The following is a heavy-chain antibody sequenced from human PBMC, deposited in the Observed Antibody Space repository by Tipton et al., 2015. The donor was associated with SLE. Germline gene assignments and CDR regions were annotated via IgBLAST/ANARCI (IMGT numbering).Heavy chain of an antibody. D-gene: IGHD3-3*01. CDR2: IYHSGST. V-gene: IGHV4-38-2*02. Sequence: TLSLTCTVSGYSISSDYYWGWIRQPPGKGLEWIGSIYHSGSTYYNPSLKGRVTISVDTSKNQFSLKLSSVTAADTAVYYCARTTYDFWSGYADYWGQGTLVTVSS. CDR1: GYSISSDYY. J-gene: IGHJ4*02. CDR3: ARTTYDFWSGYADY.